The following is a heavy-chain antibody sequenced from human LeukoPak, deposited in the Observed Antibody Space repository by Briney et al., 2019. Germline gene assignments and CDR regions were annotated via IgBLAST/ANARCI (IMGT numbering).Heavy chain of an antibody. V-gene: IGHV1-69*13. D-gene: IGHD3-3*01. J-gene: IGHJ5*02. CDR3: ARDQRYDFLSGYRWFDP. CDR1: GGTFSSYA. Sequence: SVKVSCKASGGTFSSYAISWVRQAPGQGLEWMGGIIPIFGTANYAQKFQGRVTITADESTSTGYMELSSLRSEDTAVYYCARDQRYDFLSGYRWFDPWGQGTLVTVSS. CDR2: IIPIFGTA.